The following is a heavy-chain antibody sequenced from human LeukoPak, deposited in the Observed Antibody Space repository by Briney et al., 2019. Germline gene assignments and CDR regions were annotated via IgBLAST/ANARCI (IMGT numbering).Heavy chain of an antibody. J-gene: IGHJ6*02. CDR1: GFTFSNYA. V-gene: IGHV3-23*01. Sequence: GGSLRLSCAASGFTFSNYAMSWVRQAPGKGLEWVSAMSGDGVKTYYADSVKGRFTISRDNAKNSLYLQMNSLRAEDTAVYYCASPRDSSGYGMDVWGQGTTVTVSS. CDR3: ASPRDSSGYGMDV. D-gene: IGHD6-19*01. CDR2: MSGDGVKT.